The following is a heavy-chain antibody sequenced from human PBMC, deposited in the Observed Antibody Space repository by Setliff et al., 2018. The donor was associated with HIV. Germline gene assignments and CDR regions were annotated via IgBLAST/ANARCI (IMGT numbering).Heavy chain of an antibody. Sequence: SETLSLTCSASGDSMSSGSYFWGWIRQTPGKGLEWIGNIYYTGFAYYNPSLKSRVTISLDTSKTHCYLNLTSVTDADTAVYFCAREGRGDPAVATTRIDYWGQGKLVTVSS. CDR3: AREGRGDPAVATTRIDY. J-gene: IGHJ4*02. D-gene: IGHD1-1*01. V-gene: IGHV4-39*02. CDR1: GDSMSSGSYF. CDR2: IYYTGFA.